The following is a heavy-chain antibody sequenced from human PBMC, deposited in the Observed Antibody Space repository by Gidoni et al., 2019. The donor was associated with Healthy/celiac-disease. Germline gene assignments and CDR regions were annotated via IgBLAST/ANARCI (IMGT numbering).Heavy chain of an antibody. CDR2: ISYDGSNK. D-gene: IGHD2-2*01. CDR3: ARDQDIVVVPAAPDY. V-gene: IGHV3-30*04. J-gene: IGHJ4*02. Sequence: QVQLVESGGGVVQPGRSLGLSCAASGFTFSSYAMHWVRQAPGKGLEWVAVISYDGSNKYYADSVKGRFTISRDNSKNTLYLQMNSLRAEDTAVYYCARDQDIVVVPAAPDYWGQGTLVTVSS. CDR1: GFTFSSYA.